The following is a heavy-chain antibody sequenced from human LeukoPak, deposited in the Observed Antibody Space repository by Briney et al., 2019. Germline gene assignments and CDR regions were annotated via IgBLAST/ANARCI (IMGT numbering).Heavy chain of an antibody. V-gene: IGHV3-23*01. CDR1: GFTFSYYA. CDR2: VSDSGDST. D-gene: IGHD3-10*01. CDR3: AKDPYYGSGSIAFGP. J-gene: IGHJ5*02. Sequence: PGGSLRLSCAASGFTFSYYAMSWVRQAPGKGLEWVSAVSDSGDSTFYADSVKGRFAISRDNSKNTLYLQMNSLRAEDTAVYYCAKDPYYGSGSIAFGPWGQGTLVTVSS.